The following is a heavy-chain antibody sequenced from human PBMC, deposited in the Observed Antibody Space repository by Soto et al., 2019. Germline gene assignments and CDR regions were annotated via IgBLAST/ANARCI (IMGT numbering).Heavy chain of an antibody. J-gene: IGHJ6*02. D-gene: IGHD5-12*01. Sequence: QVQLVESGGGVVQPGRSLRLSCAASGFTFSSYGMHWVRQAPGKGLEWVAVISYDGSNKYYADSVKGRFTISRDNSKNTLYLQMNSLRAEDTAVYYCAKEVHSGYDYGGFGMDVWGQGTTVTVSS. CDR1: GFTFSSYG. CDR3: AKEVHSGYDYGGFGMDV. CDR2: ISYDGSNK. V-gene: IGHV3-30*18.